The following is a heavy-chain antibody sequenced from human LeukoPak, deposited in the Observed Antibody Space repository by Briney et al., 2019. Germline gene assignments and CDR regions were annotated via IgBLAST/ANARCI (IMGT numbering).Heavy chain of an antibody. V-gene: IGHV3-66*01. Sequence: GGSLRLSCAASGFTVSSNYMSWVRQAPGKGLEWVSVIYSGGSTYYADSVKGRFTISRDNSKNTLYLQMNSLRAEDTAVYYCAREGLYDILTEKYFDYWGQGTLVTVSS. D-gene: IGHD3-9*01. J-gene: IGHJ4*02. CDR1: GFTVSSNY. CDR3: AREGLYDILTEKYFDY. CDR2: IYSGGST.